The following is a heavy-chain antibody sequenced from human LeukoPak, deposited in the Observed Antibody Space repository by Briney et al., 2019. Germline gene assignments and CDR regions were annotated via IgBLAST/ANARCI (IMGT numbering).Heavy chain of an antibody. J-gene: IGHJ4*02. CDR1: GFTFDDYA. V-gene: IGHV3-9*01. CDR3: AKGIGYSSSRSRRGIDY. CDR2: ISWNSGSI. D-gene: IGHD6-13*01. Sequence: PGGSLRLSCAASGFTFDDYAMHWVRQAPGKGLEWVSGISWNSGSIGYADSVKGRFTISRDNAKNSLYLQMNSLRAEDTALYYCAKGIGYSSSRSRRGIDYWGQGTLVTVSS.